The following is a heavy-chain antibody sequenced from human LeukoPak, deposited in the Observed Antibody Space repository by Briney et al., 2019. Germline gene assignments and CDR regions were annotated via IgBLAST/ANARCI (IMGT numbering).Heavy chain of an antibody. CDR3: ASLDY. V-gene: IGHV3-66*01. CDR1: EFTVSSYY. J-gene: IGHJ4*02. Sequence: QTGGSLRLSCAASEFTVSSYYMTWVRQAPGKGLEWVSVIYSGGSTYYADSVKGRVAISRDNSKNTVFLQMNSVRAEDTAVYYCASLDYWGQGTPVTVSS. CDR2: IYSGGST.